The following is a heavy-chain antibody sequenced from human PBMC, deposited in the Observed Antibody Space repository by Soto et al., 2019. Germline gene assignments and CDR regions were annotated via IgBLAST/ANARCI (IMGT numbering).Heavy chain of an antibody. Sequence: QVQLVESGGGVVQPGRSLRLSCAASGFTFSSYAMHWVRQAPGKGLEWVAVISYDGSNKYYADSVKCRFTISRDNSKNTLYLQMNSLRAEDTAVYYFARDLTTVVTPYYFDYWGQGTLVTVSS. CDR2: ISYDGSNK. V-gene: IGHV3-30-3*01. CDR3: ARDLTTVVTPYYFDY. D-gene: IGHD4-17*01. CDR1: GFTFSSYA. J-gene: IGHJ4*02.